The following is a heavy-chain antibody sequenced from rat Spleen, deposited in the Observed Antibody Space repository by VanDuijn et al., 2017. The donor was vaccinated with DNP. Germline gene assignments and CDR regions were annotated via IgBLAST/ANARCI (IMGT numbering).Heavy chain of an antibody. J-gene: IGHJ3*01. V-gene: IGHV5-20*01. CDR1: GFTFSDYY. Sequence: EVQLVESGGGLVQPGRSMKLSCAASGFTFSDYYMAWVRQAPTKGLEWVAAIRHDGGSIYYRDSVKGRFTISRDNAKNTQYLQMDSLRSEDTATYYCTTGVYGGYADWFTYWGQGTLVTVSS. CDR3: TTGVYGGYADWFTY. D-gene: IGHD1-11*01. CDR2: IRHDGGSI.